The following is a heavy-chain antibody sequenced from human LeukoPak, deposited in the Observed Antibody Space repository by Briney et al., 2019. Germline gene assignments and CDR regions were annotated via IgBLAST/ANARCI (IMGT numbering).Heavy chain of an antibody. D-gene: IGHD6-19*01. CDR3: AKKRSCSDY. CDR1: GFTFSSYA. J-gene: IGHJ4*02. CDR2: IYASGSAT. V-gene: IGHV3-23*01. Sequence: GGSLRLSCEASGFTFSSYAMTWVRQAPGKGLEWVSGIYASGSATHYADTVKGRFTISRDNSKNTLYLQMNSLRAEDTAVYYCAKKRSCSDYWGQGTLVTVSS.